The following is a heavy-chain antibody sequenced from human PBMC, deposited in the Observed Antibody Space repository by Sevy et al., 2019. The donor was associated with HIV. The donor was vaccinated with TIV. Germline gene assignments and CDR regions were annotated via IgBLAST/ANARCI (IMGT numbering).Heavy chain of an antibody. CDR2: ISSSSSYI. Sequence: GGSLRLSCAASGFTFSSYSMNWVRQAPGKGLEWVSSISSSSSYIYYADSVKGRFTISRDNAKNSLYLQMNSLRAEDTAVYYCARATQVVRGAFDYWGQGTLVTVSS. J-gene: IGHJ4*02. D-gene: IGHD3-10*01. V-gene: IGHV3-21*01. CDR1: GFTFSSYS. CDR3: ARATQVVRGAFDY.